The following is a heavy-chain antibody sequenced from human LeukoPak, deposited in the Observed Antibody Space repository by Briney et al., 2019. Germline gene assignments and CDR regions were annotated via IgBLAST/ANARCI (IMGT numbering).Heavy chain of an antibody. Sequence: SETLSLTCSVSGDSVTSSYWNWIRQPPGKGLEWIGYVPSDGTTNYTPSLRSRLIMSVDTAKNDISLILTSVTASDTAIYYCARLDCFVEGCYNHWGRGTLVTVSS. CDR2: VPSDGTT. D-gene: IGHD2-15*01. V-gene: IGHV4-59*08. J-gene: IGHJ4*02. CDR1: GDSVTSSY. CDR3: ARLDCFVEGCYNH.